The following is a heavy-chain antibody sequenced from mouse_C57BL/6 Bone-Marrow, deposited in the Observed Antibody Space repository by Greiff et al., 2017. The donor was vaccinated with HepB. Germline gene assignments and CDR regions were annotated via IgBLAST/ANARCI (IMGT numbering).Heavy chain of an antibody. Sequence: VQLQQSGPELVKPGASVKISCKASGYTFTDYYMNWVKQSHGKSLEWIGDINPNNGGTSYNQKFKGKATLTVDKSSSTAYMELRSLTSEDSAVYYCARSYGLYAMDYWGQGTSVTVSS. CDR3: ARSYGLYAMDY. D-gene: IGHD1-1*02. V-gene: IGHV1-26*01. CDR1: GYTFTDYY. CDR2: INPNNGGT. J-gene: IGHJ4*01.